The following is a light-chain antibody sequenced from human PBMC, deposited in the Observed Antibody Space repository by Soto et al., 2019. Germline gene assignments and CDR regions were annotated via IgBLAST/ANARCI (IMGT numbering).Light chain of an antibody. J-gene: IGLJ1*01. CDR2: DVS. Sequence: QSALTQPASVSGSPGQSITISCTGTSSDVGGYNNVAWYQQHPGKVPRLMIYDVSNRPSGVSDRFSGSKSGNTASLTISGLQTEDEGDYYCSSYMTSNAYVFGTGTQLTVL. CDR3: SSYMTSNAYV. CDR1: SSDVGGYNN. V-gene: IGLV2-14*01.